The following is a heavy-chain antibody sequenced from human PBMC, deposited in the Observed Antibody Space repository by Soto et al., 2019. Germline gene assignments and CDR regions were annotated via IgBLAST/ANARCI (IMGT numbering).Heavy chain of an antibody. D-gene: IGHD3-16*01. CDR1: GFTFSNYA. J-gene: IGHJ4*02. CDR3: GKVTSAFMSGLGNHVDY. CDR2: ISGSGGST. Sequence: GGSLRLSCAASGFTFSNYAMSWVRQAPGKGLEWVSAISGSGGSTGYADSVQGRFTISRDNSKNTLYLQMNSLRADDTAVYYCGKVTSAFMSGLGNHVDYWAQGTLVPVSS. V-gene: IGHV3-23*01.